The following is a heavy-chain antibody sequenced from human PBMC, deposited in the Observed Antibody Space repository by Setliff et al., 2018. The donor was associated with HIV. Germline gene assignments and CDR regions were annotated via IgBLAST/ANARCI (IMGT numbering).Heavy chain of an antibody. J-gene: IGHJ4*03. Sequence: GGSLRLSCSASGFTFSSYSMHWIHQAPGKGPEWVAATSETAFFTHYLDSVRGRFTISRDNSKNTLYLEANSVRPEDTAIYYCARTIPAPDPDPERHPFDSWGQGTLVTVSS. D-gene: IGHD2-2*02. V-gene: IGHV3-30-3*01. CDR3: ARTIPAPDPDPERHPFDS. CDR2: TSETAFFT. CDR1: GFTFSSYS.